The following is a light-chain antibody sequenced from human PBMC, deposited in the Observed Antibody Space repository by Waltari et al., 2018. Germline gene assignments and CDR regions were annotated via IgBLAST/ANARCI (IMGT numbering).Light chain of an antibody. CDR1: TGAVAL. CDR2: NIR. CDR3: LLHYGDTWV. J-gene: IGLJ3*02. Sequence: QTVVTQEPSLTVSPGGTVTLTCASGTGAVALPNWFQHKPGQAPRSLIYNIRNKHSWTPARFSGSVLGGKAALTVSGVQPEDEADYYCLLHYGDTWVFGGGTKLTVL. V-gene: IGLV7-43*01.